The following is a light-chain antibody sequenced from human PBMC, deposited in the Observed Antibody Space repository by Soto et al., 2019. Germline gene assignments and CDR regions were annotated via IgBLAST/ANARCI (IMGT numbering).Light chain of an antibody. V-gene: IGLV2-8*01. CDR3: SSYAGSNILL. CDR2: EVH. Sequence: QSALTQPPSASGSPGQSVTISCTGTISDVGGYNYVSWYQQHPDKAPKLMIYEVHKRPSGVPDRFSGSKSGNTASLTVSGLQAEDEATYYCSSYAGSNILLFGGGTKLTVL. CDR1: ISDVGGYNY. J-gene: IGLJ2*01.